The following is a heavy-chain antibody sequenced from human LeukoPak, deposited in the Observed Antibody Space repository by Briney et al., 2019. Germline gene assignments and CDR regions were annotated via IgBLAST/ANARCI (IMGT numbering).Heavy chain of an antibody. CDR2: FTTGANYT. CDR1: GFTVSSFA. Sequence: GGSLRLSCAASGFTVSSFAMSWVRQTPGKGLEWVSVFTTGANYTYYADSVKGRFTMTRDNSKNTIFLQLNNVRADDTAVYFCAKAQGAWYYFDSWGQGTLVTVSS. J-gene: IGHJ4*02. V-gene: IGHV3-23*03. CDR3: AKAQGAWYYFDS. D-gene: IGHD6-13*01.